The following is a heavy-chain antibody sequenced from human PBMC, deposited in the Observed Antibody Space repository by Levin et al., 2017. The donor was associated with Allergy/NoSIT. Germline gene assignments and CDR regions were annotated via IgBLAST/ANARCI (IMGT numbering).Heavy chain of an antibody. CDR2: IYYTGKI. D-gene: IGHD2-21*01. CDR1: GGSVYNGNYY. Sequence: SETLSLTCTLSGGSVYNGNYYWNWIRQSPGKGLQWIGSIYYTGKIDYNPSLKSRLTISLDRSKNQFSLRLASLTAAATAVYYCARGIVVVAPVAPRMGWFDPWGQGTRVTVSS. V-gene: IGHV4-61*01. J-gene: IGHJ5*02. CDR3: ARGIVVVAPVAPRMGWFDP.